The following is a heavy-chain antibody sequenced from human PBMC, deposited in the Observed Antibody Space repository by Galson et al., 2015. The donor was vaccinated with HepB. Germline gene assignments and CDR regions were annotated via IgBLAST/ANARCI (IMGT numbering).Heavy chain of an antibody. CDR3: ASPPPHFYDCDNSPFDY. CDR2: INSDGSST. J-gene: IGHJ4*02. CDR1: GFTFSSYW. V-gene: IGHV3-74*01. Sequence: SLRLSCAASGFTFSSYWMHWVRQAPGKGLVWVSRINSDGSSTNYADSVKGRFTISRDNAKNTLYLQMNSLRAEDTAVYYCASPPPHFYDCDNSPFDYWGQGTLVTVSS. D-gene: IGHD2-21*02.